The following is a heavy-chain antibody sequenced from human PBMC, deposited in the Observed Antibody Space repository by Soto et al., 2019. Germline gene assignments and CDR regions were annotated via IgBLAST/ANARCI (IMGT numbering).Heavy chain of an antibody. Sequence: QVQLQESGPGLVKPSETLSLTCTVSGGSISSYYWSWIRQPPGKGLEWIGYIYYSGSTNYNPSLLSRVIKSVDTSKNQFSRKLSSVTAADTAVYYCASRYGSAFDIWGQGTMVTVSS. V-gene: IGHV4-59*01. CDR3: ASRYGSAFDI. CDR1: GGSISSYY. CDR2: IYYSGST. J-gene: IGHJ3*02. D-gene: IGHD3-10*01.